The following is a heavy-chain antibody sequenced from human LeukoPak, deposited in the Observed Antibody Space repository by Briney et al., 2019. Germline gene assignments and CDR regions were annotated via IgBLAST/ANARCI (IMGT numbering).Heavy chain of an antibody. J-gene: IGHJ4*02. CDR1: GFTVSSNY. CDR3: ARDRGYYGSGSYYEH. V-gene: IGHV3-66*01. D-gene: IGHD3-10*01. Sequence: GGSLRLSCAASGFTVSSNYMSWVRQAPGKGLEWVSVIYSGGSTYYADSVKGRFTISRDNSKNTLHLQMNSLRAEDTAVYYCARDRGYYGSGSYYEHWGQGTLVTVSS. CDR2: IYSGGST.